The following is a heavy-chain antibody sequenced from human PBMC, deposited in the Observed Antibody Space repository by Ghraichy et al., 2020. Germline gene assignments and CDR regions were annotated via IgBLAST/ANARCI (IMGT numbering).Heavy chain of an antibody. J-gene: IGHJ3*02. Sequence: QTLSLTCTVSGYSISSGYYWAWIRQPPGKGLEWIGSVYHSGSTYYNPSLESRVTMSVDTSRNQFSLRLTSVTAADTAVYYCAREDYTGYVGDAFDIWGQGTMVTVSS. CDR3: AREDYTGYVGDAFDI. CDR2: VYHSGST. D-gene: IGHD5-12*01. CDR1: GYSISSGYY. V-gene: IGHV4-38-2*02.